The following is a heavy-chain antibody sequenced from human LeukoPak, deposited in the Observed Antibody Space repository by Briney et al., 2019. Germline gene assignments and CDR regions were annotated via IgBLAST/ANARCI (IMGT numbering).Heavy chain of an antibody. Sequence: GGSLRLSCAASGFTFSSYAMSWVRQAPGKGLKWVSAISGSGGSTYYADSVKGRFTISRDNSKNTLYLQMNSLRAEDTAVYYCAKDGDFPYYYDSSGYDYWGQGTLVTVSS. CDR3: AKDGDFPYYYDSSGYDY. CDR1: GFTFSSYA. CDR2: ISGSGGST. J-gene: IGHJ4*02. D-gene: IGHD3-22*01. V-gene: IGHV3-23*01.